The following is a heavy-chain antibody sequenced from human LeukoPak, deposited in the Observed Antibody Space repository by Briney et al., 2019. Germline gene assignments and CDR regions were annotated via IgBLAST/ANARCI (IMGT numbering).Heavy chain of an antibody. CDR1: GFTFSSYE. D-gene: IGHD1-26*01. CDR2: ISSSGSTI. V-gene: IGHV3-48*03. Sequence: GGSLRLSCAASGFTFSSYEMNWVRQAPGKGLEWVSYISSSGSTIYYADSVKGRFTISRDNAKNSLYLQMNSLRAEDTAVYYCARARSGSYYGGGAFDIWGQGTMVTVSS. CDR3: ARARSGSYYGGGAFDI. J-gene: IGHJ3*02.